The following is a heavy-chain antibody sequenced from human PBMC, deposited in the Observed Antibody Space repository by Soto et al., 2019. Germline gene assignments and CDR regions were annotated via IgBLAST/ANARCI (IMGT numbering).Heavy chain of an antibody. Sequence: ASVKVSCKASGGTFSSYAISWVRQAPGQGLEWMGGIIPIFGTANYAQKFQGRVTITADESTSTAYMELSSLRSEDTAVYYCASGGQEVVVVIRRAYGMDVWGQGTTVTVYS. V-gene: IGHV1-69*13. CDR1: GGTFSSYA. CDR2: IIPIFGTA. CDR3: ASGGQEVVVVIRRAYGMDV. J-gene: IGHJ6*02. D-gene: IGHD3-22*01.